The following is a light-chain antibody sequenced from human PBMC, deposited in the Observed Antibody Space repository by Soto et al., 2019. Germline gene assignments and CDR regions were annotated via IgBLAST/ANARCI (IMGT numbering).Light chain of an antibody. CDR3: CSYAGSSTVG. V-gene: IGLV2-23*01. Sequence: QSALTQPASVSGSPGQSITISCIGIISDVGNYHLVSWYQQHPGKAPKLMIYEGSKRPSGVSNRFSGSKSGNTASLTISGLHAEDEADYYCCSYAGSSTVGFGGGTKLTVL. CDR1: ISDVGNYHL. J-gene: IGLJ3*02. CDR2: EGS.